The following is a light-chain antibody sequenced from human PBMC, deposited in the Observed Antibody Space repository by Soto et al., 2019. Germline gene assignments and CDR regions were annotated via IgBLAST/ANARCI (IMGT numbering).Light chain of an antibody. J-gene: IGKJ5*01. CDR3: QQSFNTPFT. Sequence: DIQMTQSPSSLSASVGESLTITCRASQSISTHLNWYQQKPGKAPKLVIYAANALQSGVPARFSGRRSGTAYTLAITKVQPEDLAIYYCQQSFNTPFTFGQGTRVEMK. CDR2: AAN. V-gene: IGKV1-39*01. CDR1: QSISTH.